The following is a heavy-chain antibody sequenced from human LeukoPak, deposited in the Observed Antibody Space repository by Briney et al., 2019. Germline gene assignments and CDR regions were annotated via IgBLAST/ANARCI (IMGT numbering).Heavy chain of an antibody. J-gene: IGHJ4*02. CDR3: ARIRYSSGWFDY. V-gene: IGHV2-70*11. D-gene: IGHD6-19*01. Sequence: SGPTLVNPTQTLTLTCTFSGFSLSTSGVCVSWIRQPPGKALEWLARIDWDDDKYYSTSLKTRLTISKDTSKNQVILTMTNMDPVDTATYYCARIRYSSGWFDYWGQGTLVTVSS. CDR2: IDWDDDK. CDR1: GFSLSTSGVC.